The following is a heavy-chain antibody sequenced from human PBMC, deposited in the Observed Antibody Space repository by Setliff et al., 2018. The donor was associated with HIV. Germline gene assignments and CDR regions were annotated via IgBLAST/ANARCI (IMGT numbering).Heavy chain of an antibody. CDR1: GYSISSGYY. CDR3: ARAMRGVVVTNMYYYYGMDV. J-gene: IGHJ6*02. D-gene: IGHD2-21*02. V-gene: IGHV4-38-2*02. CDR2: IYHSGST. Sequence: SETLSLTCTVSGYSISSGYYWGWIRQPPGRGLEWIGSIYHSGSTYYNPSLKSRVTISVDTSKNQFSLKLSSVTAADTAVYYCARAMRGVVVTNMYYYYGMDVWGQGTTVTVSS.